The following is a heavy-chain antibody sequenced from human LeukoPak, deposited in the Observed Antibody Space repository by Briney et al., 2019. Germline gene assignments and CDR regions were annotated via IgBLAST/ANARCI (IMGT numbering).Heavy chain of an antibody. CDR1: GFTFSSYW. CDR3: VRFRSGWYWNSGDY. Sequence: PGGSLRLSCAASGFTFSSYWMSWVRQAPGKGLEWVANIKQAGNEKYYVDSVKGRFTISRDNAKNSLYLQMNSLTAEDTAVYYCVRFRSGWYWNSGDYWGQGTLVTVSS. CDR2: IKQAGNEK. D-gene: IGHD6-19*01. V-gene: IGHV3-7*01. J-gene: IGHJ4*02.